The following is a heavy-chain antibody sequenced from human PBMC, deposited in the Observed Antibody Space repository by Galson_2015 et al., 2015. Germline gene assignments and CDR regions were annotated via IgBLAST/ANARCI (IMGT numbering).Heavy chain of an antibody. CDR3: ARQATSSGWYMAGAEYFQH. V-gene: IGHV5-51*01. CDR2: IYPGDSDT. CDR1: GYSFTSYW. D-gene: IGHD6-19*01. Sequence: SGAEVKKPGESLQISCKGSGYSFTSYWIGWVRQMPGKGLEWMGIIYPGDSDTRYSPSFQGQVTTSADKSISTAYLQWSSLKASDTAMYYCARQATSSGWYMAGAEYFQHWGQGTLVTVSS. J-gene: IGHJ1*01.